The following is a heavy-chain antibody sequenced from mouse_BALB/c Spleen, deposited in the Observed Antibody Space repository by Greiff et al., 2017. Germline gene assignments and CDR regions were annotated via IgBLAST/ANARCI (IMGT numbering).Heavy chain of an antibody. D-gene: IGHD2-10*02. CDR2: ISSGGSYT. CDR1: GFTFSSYA. Sequence: EVQVVESGGGLVKPGGSLKLSCAASGFTFSSYAMSWVRQSPEKRLEWVAEISSGGSYTYYPDTVTGRFTISRDNAKNTLYLEMSSLRSEDTAMYYCARDGGYGNHWYFDVWGAGTTVTVSS. CDR3: ARDGGYGNHWYFDV. V-gene: IGHV5-9-4*01. J-gene: IGHJ1*01.